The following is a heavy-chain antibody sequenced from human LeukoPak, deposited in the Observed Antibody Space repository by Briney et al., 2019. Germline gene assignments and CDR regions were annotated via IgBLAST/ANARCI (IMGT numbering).Heavy chain of an antibody. CDR3: ATARIGYCSSTSCRYYYYMDV. CDR1: GYTFTELS. J-gene: IGHJ6*03. Sequence: ASVKVSCKVSGYTFTELSMHWVRQAPGKGLEWMGGFDPEDGETIYAQKFQGRVTMTEDTSTDTAYMELSSLRSEDTAVYYCATARIGYCSSTSCRYYYYMDVWGKGTTVTVSS. V-gene: IGHV1-24*01. CDR2: FDPEDGET. D-gene: IGHD2-2*01.